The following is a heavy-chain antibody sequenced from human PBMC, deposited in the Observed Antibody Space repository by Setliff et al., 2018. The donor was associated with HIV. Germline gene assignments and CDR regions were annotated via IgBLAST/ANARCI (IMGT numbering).Heavy chain of an antibody. J-gene: IGHJ5*02. CDR2: ISSTGYTI. D-gene: IGHD5-12*01. CDR1: GFTFSSYS. Sequence: PGGSLRLSCAASGFTFSSYSMNWVRQAPGKGPEWVSCISSTGYTIYYADSVKGRVTMSVDTSKNQLSLRLTSVTAADTAIYYCATPQSGRGGGAWFDPWGQGTLVTVSS. CDR3: ATPQSGRGGGAWFDP. V-gene: IGHV3-48*01.